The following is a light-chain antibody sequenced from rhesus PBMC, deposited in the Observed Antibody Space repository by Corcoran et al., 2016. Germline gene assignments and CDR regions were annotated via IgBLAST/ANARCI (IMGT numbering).Light chain of an antibody. CDR1: QSISSW. CDR2: KAS. J-gene: IGKJ1*01. CDR3: QQYSSRPPWT. Sequence: DIQMTHSPSSLSASVGDTVTITCRASQSISSWLAWYQQKPGKAPKLLVYKASSLQSGVPSRFSGSGSGTEFTLPISSLQSEDFTTYYCQQYSSRPPWTFGQGTKVEIK. V-gene: IGKV1-22*01.